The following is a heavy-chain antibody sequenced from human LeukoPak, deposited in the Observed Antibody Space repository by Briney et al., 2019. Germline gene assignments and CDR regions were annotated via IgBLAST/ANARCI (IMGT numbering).Heavy chain of an antibody. D-gene: IGHD4-17*01. V-gene: IGHV3-48*01. CDR3: ARDYGIDY. Sequence: PGGSLRLSCAASGFTLSNYSMNWVRQAPGKGLEWVSYISSSSSTIYYADSVKGRFTISRDNAKNSLYLQMNSLRAEDTAVYYCARDYGIDYWGQGTLVTVSS. CDR1: GFTLSNYS. CDR2: ISSSSSTI. J-gene: IGHJ4*02.